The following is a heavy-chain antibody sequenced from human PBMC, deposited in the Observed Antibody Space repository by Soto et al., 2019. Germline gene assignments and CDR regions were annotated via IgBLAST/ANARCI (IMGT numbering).Heavy chain of an antibody. D-gene: IGHD3-3*01. J-gene: IGHJ4*02. V-gene: IGHV4-4*02. CDR2: IYHSGST. CDR1: GGSISSSNW. Sequence: QVQLQESGPGLVKPSGTLSLTCAVSGGSISSSNWWSWVRQPPGKGLEWIGEIYHSGSTNYNPSLQSRVTISVYKSKNQFSLKLSTVTAADTAVYYCASELRDFWSGYYCYWGQGTLVTVSS. CDR3: ASELRDFWSGYYCY.